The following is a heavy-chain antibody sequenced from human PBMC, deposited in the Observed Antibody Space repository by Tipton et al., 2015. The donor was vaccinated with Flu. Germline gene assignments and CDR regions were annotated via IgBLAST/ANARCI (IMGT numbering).Heavy chain of an antibody. CDR3: ARTGRWCSSAACHSGYSGYDYDD. CDR1: GFTFSSYA. Sequence: SLRLSCAASGFTFSSYAMHWVRQAPGKGVEWVAVISHDGNNKFYADSMKGRFTISRDNSKNMLYLQMNSLRAEDTAMYYCARTGRWCSSAACHSGYSGYDYDDWGQGTLVTVSS. CDR2: ISHDGNNK. V-gene: IGHV3-30-3*01. D-gene: IGHD5-12*01. J-gene: IGHJ4*02.